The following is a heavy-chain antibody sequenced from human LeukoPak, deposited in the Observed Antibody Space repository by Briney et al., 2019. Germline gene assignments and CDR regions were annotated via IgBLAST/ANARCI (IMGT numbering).Heavy chain of an antibody. CDR1: GGSISSNSYY. CDR2: IYYSGST. Sequence: SETLSLTCTVSGGSISSNSYYWGWIRQPPGKGLEWIGSIYYSGSTYYNPSLKSRVTISVDTSKNQFSLKLSSVTAADTAVYYCAAGGNPSDFDYWGQGTLVTVSS. V-gene: IGHV4-39*07. CDR3: AAGGNPSDFDY. J-gene: IGHJ4*02. D-gene: IGHD4-23*01.